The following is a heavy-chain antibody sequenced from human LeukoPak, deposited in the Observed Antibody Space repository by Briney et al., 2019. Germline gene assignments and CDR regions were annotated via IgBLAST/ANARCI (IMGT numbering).Heavy chain of an antibody. CDR1: GFTLSSYG. J-gene: IGHJ4*02. CDR3: AKDLLRLWALSLYYFDY. D-gene: IGHD3-16*02. CDR2: IRYDGSNK. Sequence: GGSLRLSCGASGFTLSSYGMHWVRQATGKGLEWVAFIRYDGSNKYYAHSVKGRFTISRDNSKNTLYLQMNSLRAEDTAVYYCAKDLLRLWALSLYYFDYWGQGTLVTVSS. V-gene: IGHV3-30*02.